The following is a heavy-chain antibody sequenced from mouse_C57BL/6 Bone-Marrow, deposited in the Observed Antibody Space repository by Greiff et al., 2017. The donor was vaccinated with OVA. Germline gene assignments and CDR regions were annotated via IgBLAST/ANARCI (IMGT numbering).Heavy chain of an antibody. D-gene: IGHD2-5*01. V-gene: IGHV1-81*01. J-gene: IGHJ3*01. CDR2: IYPRSGNT. Sequence: QVQLKQSGAELARPGASVKLSCKASGYTFTSYGISWVKQRTGQGLEWIGEIYPRSGNTYYNEKFKGKATLTADKSSSTAYMELRSLTSEDSAVYFCARYYYSNYGGFAYWGQGTLVTVSA. CDR3: ARYYYSNYGGFAY. CDR1: GYTFTSYG.